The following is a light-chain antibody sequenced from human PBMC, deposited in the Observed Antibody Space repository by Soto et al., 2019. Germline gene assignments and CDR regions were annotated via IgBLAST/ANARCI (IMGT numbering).Light chain of an antibody. CDR1: QGISIW. V-gene: IGKV1-12*01. CDR3: QQSYTRPPFT. Sequence: DTQMTQSPSSVSAAVGDTVTMTCRPSQGISIWLAWYQLKPGQAPKLLIFAASSVRSGVPSRFSGSGSGTEFTLAISSLQPEDVATYYCQQSYTRPPFTFGPGTKVDIK. J-gene: IGKJ3*01. CDR2: AAS.